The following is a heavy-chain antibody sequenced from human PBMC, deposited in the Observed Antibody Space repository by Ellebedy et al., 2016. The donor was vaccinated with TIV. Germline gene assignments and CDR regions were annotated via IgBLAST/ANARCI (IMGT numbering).Heavy chain of an antibody. CDR2: INPKSGDT. Sequence: ASVKVSCXASGYTFTGSDYYMHWVRQAPGQGLEWMGWINPKSGDTNYARKFQGRVTMTRDTSIGTAYMELRRLRSDDTAVFYCARGFVWFSYAFDIWGQGTMVTVSP. V-gene: IGHV1-2*02. J-gene: IGHJ3*02. CDR3: ARGFVWFSYAFDI. CDR1: GYTFTGSDYY. D-gene: IGHD2-21*01.